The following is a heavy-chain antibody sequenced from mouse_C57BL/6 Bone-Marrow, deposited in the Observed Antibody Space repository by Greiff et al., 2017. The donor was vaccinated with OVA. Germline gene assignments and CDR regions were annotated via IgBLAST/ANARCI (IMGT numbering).Heavy chain of an antibody. V-gene: IGHV1-82*01. CDR2: IYPGDGDT. CDR3: ARFYGSSYHAMDY. CDR1: GYAFSSSW. D-gene: IGHD1-1*01. J-gene: IGHJ4*01. Sequence: QVQLQQSGPELVKPGASVKISCKASGYAFSSSWMNWVKQRPGKGLEWIGRIYPGDGDTNYNGKFKGKATLTADKSSSTAYMQLSSLTSEDYAVYFCARFYGSSYHAMDYWGQGTSVTVSS.